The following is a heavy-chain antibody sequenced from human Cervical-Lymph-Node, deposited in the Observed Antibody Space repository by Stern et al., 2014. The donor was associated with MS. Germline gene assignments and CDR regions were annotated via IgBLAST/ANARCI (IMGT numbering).Heavy chain of an antibody. J-gene: IGHJ4*02. CDR1: GFTFSSFA. CDR2: ISHNGSTT. CDR3: ASRGTPFDVTSINEY. Sequence: QVQLVQSGGGVVQPGRSLRLSCAASGFTFSSFAMHWVRQAPGKGLEWVAVISHNGSTTYYADSVKGRFTISRDNSKDTVFLQMNSLRPEDTAVYYCASRGTPFDVTSINEYWGQGTLVTVSS. V-gene: IGHV3-30-3*01. D-gene: IGHD1-1*01.